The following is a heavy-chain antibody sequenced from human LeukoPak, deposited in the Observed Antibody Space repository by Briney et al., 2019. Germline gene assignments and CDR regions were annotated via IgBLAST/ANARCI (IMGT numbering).Heavy chain of an antibody. CDR2: IIPIFGTA. D-gene: IGHD2-15*01. J-gene: IGHJ4*02. CDR3: VRERMAGSGGKALQFFDY. V-gene: IGHV1-69*13. CDR1: GGTFSSYA. Sequence: ASVKVSCKASGGTFSSYAISWVRQAPGQGLEWMGGIIPIFGTANYAQKFQGRVTITADESTSTAYMELSSLRSEDKAVYYCVRERMAGSGGKALQFFDYWGQGTLVTVSS.